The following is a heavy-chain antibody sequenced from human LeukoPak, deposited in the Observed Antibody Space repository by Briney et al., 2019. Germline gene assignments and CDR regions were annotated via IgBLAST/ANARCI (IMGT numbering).Heavy chain of an antibody. D-gene: IGHD1-26*01. CDR2: IYYSGST. Sequence: SETLSITCTVSGGSISSGGYSWSWIRQHPGKGLEWIGYIYYSGSTYYNPSLKSRVTISVDTSKNQFSLKLSSVTAADTAVYYCARTRKRLVGATGRTSDYWGQGTLVTVSS. CDR3: ARTRKRLVGATGRTSDY. V-gene: IGHV4-31*03. CDR1: GGSISSGGYS. J-gene: IGHJ4*02.